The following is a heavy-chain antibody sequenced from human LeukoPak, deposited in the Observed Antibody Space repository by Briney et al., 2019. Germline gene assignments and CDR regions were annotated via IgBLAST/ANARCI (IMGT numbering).Heavy chain of an antibody. CDR2: IIPIFGTA. V-gene: IGHV1-69*06. CDR1: GGTFSSYA. CDR3: ARDGEEAVAGNNWFDP. Sequence: SVKVSCKASGGTFSSYAISWVRQAPGQGLEWMGGIIPIFGTANYAQKFQGRVTITADKSTSTAYMELSSLRSEDTAVYYCARDGEEAVAGNNWFDPWGQGTLVTVSS. J-gene: IGHJ5*02. D-gene: IGHD6-19*01.